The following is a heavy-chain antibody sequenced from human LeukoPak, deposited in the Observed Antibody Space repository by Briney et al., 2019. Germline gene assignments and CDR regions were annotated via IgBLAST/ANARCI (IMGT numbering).Heavy chain of an antibody. Sequence: GGSLRLSCAASGFTFSSHWMHWVRQVAGKGLVWVARINGDASNTTYADSVKGRFTISRDNAKNTLYLQMNSLRVDDTAVYYCARAMPHDNWFDPWGQGSLVTVSS. J-gene: IGHJ5*02. D-gene: IGHD2-2*01. CDR1: GFTFSSHW. CDR3: ARAMPHDNWFDP. V-gene: IGHV3-74*03. CDR2: INGDASNT.